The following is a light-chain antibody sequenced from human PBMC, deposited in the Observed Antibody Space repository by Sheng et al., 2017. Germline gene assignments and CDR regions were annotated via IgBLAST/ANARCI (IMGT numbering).Light chain of an antibody. CDR3: QQLHGYPWT. CDR1: QGIITY. Sequence: TQLTQSPSSLSASVGDRVTITCRASQGIITYLAWYQQKPGKAPQLLIYRCIHFAKWGLIKIQRQWIWERFHFSPSAACSLKYSATYYCQQLHGYPWTFGPGTTVEIK. V-gene: IGKV1-9*01. J-gene: IGKJ1*01. CDR2: RCI.